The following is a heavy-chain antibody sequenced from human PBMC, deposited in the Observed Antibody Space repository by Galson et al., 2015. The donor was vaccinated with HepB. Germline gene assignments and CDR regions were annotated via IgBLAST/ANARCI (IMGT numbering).Heavy chain of an antibody. CDR2: ISSSGSTI. CDR1: GFTFSSYE. J-gene: IGHJ6*02. Sequence: SLRLSCAASGFTFSSYEMNWVRQAPGKGPEWVSYISSSGSTIYYADSVKGRFTISRDNAKNSLYLQMNSLRAEDTAVYYCARGESHSHYGMDVWGQGTTVTVSS. V-gene: IGHV3-48*03. CDR3: ARGESHSHYGMDV.